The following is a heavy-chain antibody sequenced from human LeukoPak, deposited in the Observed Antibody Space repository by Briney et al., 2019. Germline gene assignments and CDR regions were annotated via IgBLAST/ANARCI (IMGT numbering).Heavy chain of an antibody. D-gene: IGHD3-10*01. V-gene: IGHV3-30*18. CDR3: AKDRGAYYYDSMDV. J-gene: IGHJ6*02. CDR2: ASYDGSNK. Sequence: GGSLRLSCAASGFTFSRYGMHWVRQAPGKGLEWVVVASYDGSNKQYVDSVKGRFTISRDNSKNTLYLEMNSLRAEDTGVYYCAKDRGAYYYDSMDVWGQGTTVTVSS. CDR1: GFTFSRYG.